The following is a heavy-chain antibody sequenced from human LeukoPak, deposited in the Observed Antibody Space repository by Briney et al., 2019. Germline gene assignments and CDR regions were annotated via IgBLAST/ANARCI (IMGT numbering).Heavy chain of an antibody. D-gene: IGHD3-22*01. CDR2: INWNGGST. CDR1: GFTFDDYG. J-gene: IGHJ3*02. V-gene: IGHV3-20*04. CDR3: ARDRDSSGYCAFDI. Sequence: GGSLRLSCAASGFTFDDYGMSWVRQAPGKGLEWVSGINWNGGSTGYADSVKGRFTISRDNAKNSLYLQMNSLRAEDTALYYCARDRDSSGYCAFDIWGQGTMVTVSS.